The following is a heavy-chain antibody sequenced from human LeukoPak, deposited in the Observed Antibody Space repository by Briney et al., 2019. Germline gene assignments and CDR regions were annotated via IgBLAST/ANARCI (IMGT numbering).Heavy chain of an antibody. Sequence: PSETLSLTCTVSGGSISSYYWSWIRQPPGKGLEWIGYIYYSGSTNYNPSLKSRVTISVDTSKNQFSLKLSSVTAADTAVYYCARVDISPSFYSWFDPWGQGTLVTVSS. D-gene: IGHD3-9*01. CDR2: IYYSGST. CDR3: ARVDISPSFYSWFDP. V-gene: IGHV4-59*01. CDR1: GGSISSYY. J-gene: IGHJ5*02.